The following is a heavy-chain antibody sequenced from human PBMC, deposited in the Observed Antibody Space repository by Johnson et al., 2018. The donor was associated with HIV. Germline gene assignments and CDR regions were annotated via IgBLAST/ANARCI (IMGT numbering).Heavy chain of an antibody. J-gene: IGHJ3*02. CDR2: ISYDGSDK. D-gene: IGHD2-8*02. V-gene: IGHV3-30*03. CDR3: ARVRTGRENAFDI. Sequence: QVQLVESGGGVVQPGRSLRLSCAASGFTFSSYGMHWVRQAPGKGLEWVAVISYDGSDKYYADSVKGRFTISRDNSKSTLYLQMNSLRAEDTAVYYCARVRTGRENAFDIWGQGTMVTVSS. CDR1: GFTFSSYG.